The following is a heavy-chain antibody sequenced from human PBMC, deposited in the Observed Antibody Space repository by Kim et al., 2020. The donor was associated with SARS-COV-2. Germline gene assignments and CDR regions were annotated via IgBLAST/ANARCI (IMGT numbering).Heavy chain of an antibody. CDR1: GFTFSSYG. V-gene: IGHV3-33*01. J-gene: IGHJ4*02. Sequence: GGSLRLSCAASGFTFSSYGMHWVRQAPGKGLEWVAVIWYDGSNKYYADSVKGRFTISRDNSKNTLYLQMNSLRAEDTAVYYCARDLPLLSSAEGHSSSWVYWGQGTLVAVSS. CDR3: ARDLPLLSSAEGHSSSWVY. D-gene: IGHD6-13*01. CDR2: IWYDGSNK.